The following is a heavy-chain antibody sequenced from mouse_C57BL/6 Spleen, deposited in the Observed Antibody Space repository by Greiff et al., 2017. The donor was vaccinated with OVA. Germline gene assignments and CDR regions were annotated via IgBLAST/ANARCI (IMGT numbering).Heavy chain of an antibody. CDR1: GYTFTSYW. V-gene: IGHV1-53*01. J-gene: IGHJ3*01. CDR3: ARWSRGAQAMFAY. D-gene: IGHD3-2*02. CDR2: INPSNGGT. Sequence: VQLQQPGTELVKPGASVKLSCKASGYTFTSYWMHWVKQRPGQGLEWIGNINPSNGGTNYNEKFKSKATLTVDKSSSTAYMQLSSLTSEDSAVYYCARWSRGAQAMFAYWGQGTLVTVSA.